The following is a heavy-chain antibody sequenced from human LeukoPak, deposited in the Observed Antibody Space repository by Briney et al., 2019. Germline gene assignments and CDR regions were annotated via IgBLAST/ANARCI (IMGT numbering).Heavy chain of an antibody. CDR1: GFTFSSYE. J-gene: IGHJ3*02. CDR3: ARSQGTIPDSVPLDI. Sequence: GGSLRLSCAASGFTFSSYEMNWVRQAPGKGLEWVSYISASGRTTYYADSVKGRFTISRDNAKNSLYLQMNSLRAEDTAVYYCARSQGTIPDSVPLDIWGQGTMVTVSS. V-gene: IGHV3-48*03. D-gene: IGHD5/OR15-5a*01. CDR2: ISASGRTT.